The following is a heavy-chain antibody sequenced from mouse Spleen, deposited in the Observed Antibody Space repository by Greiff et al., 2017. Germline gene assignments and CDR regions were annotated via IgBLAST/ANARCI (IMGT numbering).Heavy chain of an antibody. CDR2: IRNKANGYTT. CDR3: ARFYGNYEAWFAY. D-gene: IGHD2-1*01. J-gene: IGHJ3*01. Sequence: EVKVVESGGGLVQPGGSLSLSCAASGFTFTDYYMSWVRQPPGKALEWLGFIRNKANGYTTEYSASVKGRFTISRDNSQSILYLQMNALRAEDSATYYCARFYGNYEAWFAYWGQGTLVTVSA. V-gene: IGHV7-3*01. CDR1: GFTFTDYY.